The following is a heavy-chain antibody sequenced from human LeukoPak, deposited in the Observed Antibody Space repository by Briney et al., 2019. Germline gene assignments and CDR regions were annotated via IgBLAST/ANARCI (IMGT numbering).Heavy chain of an antibody. V-gene: IGHV1-18*01. CDR3: ARVVEYYDYVWGSYRYWDS. Sequence: GASVKVSCKASGYTFTSYGISWVRQAPGQGLGWMGWISAYNGNTNYAQKLQGRLTMTTDTSTSTAYMELRSLRSDDTAVYYCARVVEYYDYVWGSYRYWDSWGQGTLVTVSS. J-gene: IGHJ4*02. D-gene: IGHD3-16*02. CDR1: GYTFTSYG. CDR2: ISAYNGNT.